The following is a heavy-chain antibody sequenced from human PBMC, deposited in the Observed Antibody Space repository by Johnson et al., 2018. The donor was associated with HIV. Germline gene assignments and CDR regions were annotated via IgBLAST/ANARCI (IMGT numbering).Heavy chain of an antibody. CDR3: ARQFRSVGAPDAFDI. D-gene: IGHD1-26*01. V-gene: IGHV3-30*03. Sequence: QVQLVESGGGLVQPGGSLRLSCAASGFTVSSNYMSWVRQAPGKGLEWVAVISYDGSNKYYADSVKGRFTISRDNSKNTLYIQMSSLRAEDTAVYYCARQFRSVGAPDAFDIWGQGTMVTVSS. CDR2: ISYDGSNK. CDR1: GFTVSSNY. J-gene: IGHJ3*02.